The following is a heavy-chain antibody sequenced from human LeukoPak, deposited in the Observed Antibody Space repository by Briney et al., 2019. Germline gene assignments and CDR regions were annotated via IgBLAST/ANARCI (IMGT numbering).Heavy chain of an antibody. CDR2: IKDGGSEK. CDR1: GFILSCYW. D-gene: IGHD6-13*01. CDR3: AKPLVGIAGAGTLDY. J-gene: IGHJ4*02. V-gene: IGHV3-7*02. Sequence: PGWALRHSCAASGFILSCYWMSGVRPAPGKGVEWVARIKDGGSEKYYVDSVKGRFTISRDNSKNTHYLQMNSLRAEDTAVYYCAKPLVGIAGAGTLDYWGQGTLVTVSS.